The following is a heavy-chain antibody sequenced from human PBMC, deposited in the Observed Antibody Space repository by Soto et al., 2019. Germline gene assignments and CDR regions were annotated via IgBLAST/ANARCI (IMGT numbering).Heavy chain of an antibody. CDR1: GGSVSSGSYY. CDR3: ARDKITGLFDY. V-gene: IGHV4-39*07. D-gene: IGHD2-8*02. Sequence: SETLSLTCTVSGGSVSSGSYYWSWIRQPPGKGLEWIGSIYYSGSTNYNPSLKSRVTISVDTSKNQFSLKLTSVTAADTAVYYCARDKITGLFDYWGQGTLVTVSS. J-gene: IGHJ4*02. CDR2: IYYSGST.